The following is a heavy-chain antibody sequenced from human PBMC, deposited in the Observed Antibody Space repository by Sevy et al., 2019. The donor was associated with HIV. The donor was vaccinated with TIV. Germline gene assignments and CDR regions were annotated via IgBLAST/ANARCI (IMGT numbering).Heavy chain of an antibody. CDR2: INSDGSST. CDR1: GFTFSSYW. CDR3: ASDTWYYYDSSGYYY. Sequence: GESLKISCAASGFTFSSYWMHWVRQAPGKGLVWVSRINSDGSSTSYADSVKGRFTISRDNAKNTLYLQMNSLRAEDTAVYYCASDTWYYYDSSGYYYWGQGTLVTVSS. V-gene: IGHV3-74*01. J-gene: IGHJ4*02. D-gene: IGHD3-22*01.